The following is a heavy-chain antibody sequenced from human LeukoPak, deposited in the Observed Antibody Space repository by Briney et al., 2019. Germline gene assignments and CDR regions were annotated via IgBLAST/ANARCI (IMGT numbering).Heavy chain of an antibody. Sequence: PSETLSLTRAVYGGSFSGYYWSWLRQPPGKGLEWIGEINHSGSTNYNPSLKSRVTISVDTSKNQFSLRLTSVTAADTAVYYCARQTGSGLFILPGGQGTLVTVSS. CDR3: ARQTGSGLFILP. CDR2: INHSGST. CDR1: GGSFSGYY. J-gene: IGHJ4*02. D-gene: IGHD3/OR15-3a*01. V-gene: IGHV4-34*01.